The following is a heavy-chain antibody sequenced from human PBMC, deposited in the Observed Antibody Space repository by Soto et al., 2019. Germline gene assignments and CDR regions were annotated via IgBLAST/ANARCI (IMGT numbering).Heavy chain of an antibody. V-gene: IGHV1-69*13. Sequence: SVKVSCKASGGTFSSYAISWVRQAPGQGLEWMGGIVPIFGTANYAQKFQGRVTITADESTSAAYMELSSLRSEDTAVYYCASHSTTYYDFWSGPGPWGQGTLVTVSS. CDR2: IVPIFGTA. D-gene: IGHD3-3*01. J-gene: IGHJ5*02. CDR3: ASHSTTYYDFWSGPGP. CDR1: GGTFSSYA.